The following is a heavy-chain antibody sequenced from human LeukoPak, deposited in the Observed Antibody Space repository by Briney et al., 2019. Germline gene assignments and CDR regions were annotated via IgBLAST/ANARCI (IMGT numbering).Heavy chain of an antibody. CDR3: AKDRSGWLDY. CDR1: GFTFSNYD. J-gene: IGHJ4*02. Sequence: GGSLRLSCAVSGFTFSNYDMNWVRQAPGKGLEWVSSISSGSSYIYYTDSVKGRFTISRDNAKNSLYLQMNSLRAEDTAVYYCAKDRSGWLDYWGQGTLVTVS. V-gene: IGHV3-21*01. CDR2: ISSGSSYI. D-gene: IGHD6-19*01.